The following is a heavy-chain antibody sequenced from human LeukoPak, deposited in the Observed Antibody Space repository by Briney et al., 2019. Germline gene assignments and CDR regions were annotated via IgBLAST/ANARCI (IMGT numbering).Heavy chain of an antibody. J-gene: IGHJ2*01. D-gene: IGHD5-12*01. CDR2: ISGSGGST. CDR3: AKAYSGYDADWYFDL. CDR1: GFTFSSYA. Sequence: PGGSLRLSCAASGFTFSSYAMSWVRQAPGKGLEWVSAISGSGGSTYYADSVKGRFTISRDNSKNTLYPQMNSLRAEDTAVYYCAKAYSGYDADWYFDLWGRGTLVTVSS. V-gene: IGHV3-23*01.